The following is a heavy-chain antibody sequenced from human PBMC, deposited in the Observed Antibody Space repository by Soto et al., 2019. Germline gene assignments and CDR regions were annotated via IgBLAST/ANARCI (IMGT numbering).Heavy chain of an antibody. CDR1: GFRFSDYY. Sequence: QVQLVESGGGLVKPGGSLRLSCAASGFRFSDYYMSWIRQASGKGLEWISYITTTGTTISYADSVKGRFTISRDNARNSLYLQMDSLRPEDTAVYYCARDRGIVATGVGDYYDFWGQGTLVTVSS. V-gene: IGHV3-11*01. D-gene: IGHD5-12*01. CDR3: ARDRGIVATGVGDYYDF. J-gene: IGHJ4*02. CDR2: ITTTGTTI.